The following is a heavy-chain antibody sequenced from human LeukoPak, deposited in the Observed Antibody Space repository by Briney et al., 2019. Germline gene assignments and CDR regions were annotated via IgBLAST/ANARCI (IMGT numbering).Heavy chain of an antibody. V-gene: IGHV3-74*01. D-gene: IGHD2-2*01. J-gene: IGHJ4*02. CDR3: VSFYETY. Sequence: GGSLRLSCAASGFTFSSHWMHWVRQAPGKGLVWVSRINSDGSSISYADSVKGRFTISRDNAKNTVYLQMNNLRAEDTAVYYCVSFYETYWGRGTLVTVSS. CDR2: INSDGSSI. CDR1: GFTFSSHW.